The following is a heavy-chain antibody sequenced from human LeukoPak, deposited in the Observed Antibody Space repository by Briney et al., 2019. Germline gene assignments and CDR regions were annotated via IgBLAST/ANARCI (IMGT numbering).Heavy chain of an antibody. V-gene: IGHV5-51*01. J-gene: IGHJ3*02. Sequence: GESLKISCKGSGYSFTSYWIGRVRQMPGKGLEWMGIIYPGDSDTRYSPSFQGQVTISADKSISTAYLQWSSLKASDTAMYYCARPRYNWNEDDAFDIWGQGTMVTVSS. CDR2: IYPGDSDT. CDR1: GYSFTSYW. CDR3: ARPRYNWNEDDAFDI. D-gene: IGHD1-20*01.